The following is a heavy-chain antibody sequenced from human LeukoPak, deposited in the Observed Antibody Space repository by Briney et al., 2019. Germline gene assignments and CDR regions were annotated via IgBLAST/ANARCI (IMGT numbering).Heavy chain of an antibody. CDR3: ARATTVTDADAQRGYYYYSMDV. CDR2: INHSGST. D-gene: IGHD4-17*01. V-gene: IGHV4-34*01. CDR1: GGSFSGYY. Sequence: SETLTLTCAVYGGSFSGYYWSWIRQPPGKGLEWIGEINHSGSTNYNPSLKSRVTISVDTSKNQFSLKLSSVTAADTAVYYCARATTVTDADAQRGYYYYSMDVWGQGTTVTVSS. J-gene: IGHJ6*02.